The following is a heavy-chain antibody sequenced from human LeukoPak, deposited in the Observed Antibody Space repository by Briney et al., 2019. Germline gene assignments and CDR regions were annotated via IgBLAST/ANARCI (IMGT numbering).Heavy chain of an antibody. V-gene: IGHV4-34*01. J-gene: IGHJ4*02. CDR1: GESFSGYY. CDR2: INHSGST. CDR3: ARAPRAPTIDY. Sequence: PSETLSLTCAVYGESFSGYYWTWIRQPPGKGLEWIGEINHSGSTNFHPPLKSRVILSENKFKNQFSLRLTYVTVADTAIYYCARAPRAPTIDYWGQGTLVTVSS. D-gene: IGHD4-11*01.